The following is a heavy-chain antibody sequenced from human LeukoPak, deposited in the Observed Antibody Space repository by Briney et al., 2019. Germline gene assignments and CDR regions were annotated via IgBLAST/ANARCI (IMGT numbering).Heavy chain of an antibody. D-gene: IGHD3-3*01. CDR2: IIPIFGTA. CDR1: GGTFSSYA. J-gene: IGHJ4*02. V-gene: IGHV1-69*06. Sequence: GASVKVSCKASGGTFSSYAISWVRQAPGQGLEWMGGIIPIFGTANYAQKFQGRVTITADKSTSTAYMELSSLRSEDTAVYYCAGVGDFWSGYYTFYYFDYWGQGTLVTVSS. CDR3: AGVGDFWSGYYTFYYFDY.